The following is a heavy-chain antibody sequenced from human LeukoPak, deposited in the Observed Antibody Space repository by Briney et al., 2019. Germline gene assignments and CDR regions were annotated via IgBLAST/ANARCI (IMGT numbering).Heavy chain of an antibody. V-gene: IGHV3-7*01. Sequence: SGGSLRLSCEASTFTFTPGWMSWVRQAPGKGLDWVAMMKRDGGEKHYVDSVRGRFTISRDNAKNSLYLQMDSLRDEDTAVYYCASLDTAHPSGVHWGQGTLVTVSS. CDR3: ASLDTAHPSGVH. CDR1: TFTFTPGW. CDR2: MKRDGGEK. D-gene: IGHD5-18*01. J-gene: IGHJ4*02.